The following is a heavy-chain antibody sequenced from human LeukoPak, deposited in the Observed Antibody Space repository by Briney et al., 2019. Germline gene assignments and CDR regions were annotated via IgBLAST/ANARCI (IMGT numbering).Heavy chain of an antibody. J-gene: IGHJ4*02. CDR3: ARGEQQLVRSIDY. CDR1: AFTFSDYS. CDR2: ISGRSSTI. Sequence: PGGSLRLSCAASAFTFSDYSMNWVRQAPGKGLEWISYISGRSSTIYYADSVRGRFTISRDNAKNSMYLQMNSLRAEDTAVYYCARGEQQLVRSIDYWGQGTLVTVSS. V-gene: IGHV3-48*01. D-gene: IGHD6-13*01.